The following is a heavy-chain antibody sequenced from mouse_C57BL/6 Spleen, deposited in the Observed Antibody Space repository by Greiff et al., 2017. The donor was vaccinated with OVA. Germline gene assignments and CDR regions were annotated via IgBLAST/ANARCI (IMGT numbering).Heavy chain of an antibody. CDR2: ISSGSSTI. D-gene: IGHD1-1*01. V-gene: IGHV5-17*01. J-gene: IGHJ1*03. CDR3: ARDTTVVATGYWYFDV. Sequence: EVQGVESGGGLVKPGGSLKLSCAASGFTFSDYGLHWVRQAPEKGLEWVAYISSGSSTIYYADTVKGRFTISRDNAKNTLFLQMTSLRSEDTAMYYCARDTTVVATGYWYFDVWGTGTTVTVSS. CDR1: GFTFSDYG.